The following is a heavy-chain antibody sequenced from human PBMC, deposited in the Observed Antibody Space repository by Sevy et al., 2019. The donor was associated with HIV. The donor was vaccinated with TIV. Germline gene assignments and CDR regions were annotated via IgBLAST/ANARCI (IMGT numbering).Heavy chain of an antibody. Sequence: GGSLRLSCAASGFTFSSYAMTWVRQAPGKGLEWVSVISGSGGSTYYADSVKGRFTISRDNSKNTLYLQMNSLRAEDTAVYYCTTGRGYCSSTSCLSAYYYYGMDVWGQGTTVTVSS. V-gene: IGHV3-23*01. J-gene: IGHJ6*02. D-gene: IGHD2-2*01. CDR1: GFTFSSYA. CDR3: TTGRGYCSSTSCLSAYYYYGMDV. CDR2: ISGSGGST.